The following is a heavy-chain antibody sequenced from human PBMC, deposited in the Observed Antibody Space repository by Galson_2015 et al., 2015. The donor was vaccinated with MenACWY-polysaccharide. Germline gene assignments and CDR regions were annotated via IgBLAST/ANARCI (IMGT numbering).Heavy chain of an antibody. CDR3: AHNMGIQVPARK. Sequence: PALVKPTQTLTLTCSFSGFSLTSSGVGVGWVRQPPGKALDWLAIIFWDDNKNYRPSLKSRLTITKGTSRNQVVLTLTNVDPVDTATYYCAHNMGIQVPARKWGQGILVTVSS. J-gene: IGHJ4*02. CDR2: IFWDDNK. D-gene: IGHD6-19*01. V-gene: IGHV2-5*02. CDR1: GFSLTSSGVG.